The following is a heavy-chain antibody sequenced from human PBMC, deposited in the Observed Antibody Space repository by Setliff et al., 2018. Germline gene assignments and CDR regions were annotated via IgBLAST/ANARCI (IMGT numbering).Heavy chain of an antibody. Sequence: ASVKVSCKASGYTFSSYAMNWVRQAPGQGLEWMGIIDPSGDYTNYAQKFQGRVTMTRDTSTTTVYMELSSLRSDDTAVYYCARAPLESGYYYGQGHYFDYWG. CDR1: GYTFSSYA. V-gene: IGHV1-46*01. CDR2: IDPSGDYT. J-gene: IGHJ4*01. D-gene: IGHD5-18*01. CDR3: ARAPLESGYYYGQGHYFDY.